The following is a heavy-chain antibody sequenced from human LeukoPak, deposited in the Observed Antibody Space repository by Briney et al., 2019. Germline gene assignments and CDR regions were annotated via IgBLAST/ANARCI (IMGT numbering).Heavy chain of an antibody. CDR3: ARDFSSVNYYYYYMDV. CDR1: GFTFSDYY. D-gene: IGHD2/OR15-2a*01. V-gene: IGHV3-11*01. CDR2: ISSSGSTI. J-gene: IGHJ6*03. Sequence: GGSLRLPCAASGFTFSDYYMSWIRQAPGKGLEWVSYISSSGSTIYYADSVKGRFTISRDNAKNSLYLQMNSLRAEDTAVYYCARDFSSVNYYYYYMDVWGKGTTVTVSS.